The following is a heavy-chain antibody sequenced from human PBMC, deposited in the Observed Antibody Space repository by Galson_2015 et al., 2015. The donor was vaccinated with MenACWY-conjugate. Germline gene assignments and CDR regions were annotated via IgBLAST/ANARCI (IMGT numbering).Heavy chain of an antibody. CDR3: ARAVLQMYGDYPLFDY. Sequence: SLRLSCAASGFTFSSYWMSWVRQAPGKGLEWVANIKQDGSEKYYVDSVKGRFTISRVNAKNSLYLQMNSLRAEDTAVYYCARAVLQMYGDYPLFDYWGQGTLVTVSS. J-gene: IGHJ4*02. D-gene: IGHD4-17*01. CDR1: GFTFSSYW. V-gene: IGHV3-7*03. CDR2: IKQDGSEK.